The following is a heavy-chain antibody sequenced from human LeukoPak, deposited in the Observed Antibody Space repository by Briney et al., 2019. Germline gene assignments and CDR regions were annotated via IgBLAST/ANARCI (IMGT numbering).Heavy chain of an antibody. CDR2: MYYTGST. CDR1: GRHITSSTYY. CDR3: ARLSMHTFGGARSGFDY. D-gene: IGHD3-16*01. J-gene: IGHJ4*02. Sequence: PSETLSLTYTVSGRHITSSTYYWGWVRQPRGKGLGWIGHMYYTGSTYHNPSLKRRVTTSVDTSKMQFSQTLDRVTPGRAALYYCARLSMHTFGGARSGFDYWGQGTLVTVSS. V-gene: IGHV4-39*01.